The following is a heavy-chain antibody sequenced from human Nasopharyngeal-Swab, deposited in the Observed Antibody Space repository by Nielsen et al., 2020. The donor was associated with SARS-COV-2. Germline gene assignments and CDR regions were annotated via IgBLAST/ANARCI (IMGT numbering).Heavy chain of an antibody. CDR2: IIPIFGTA. D-gene: IGHD6-19*01. CDR3: ARDTGSGWSDWYFDL. CDR1: GGTFSSYA. V-gene: IGHV1-69*13. Sequence: SVKVSCKASGGTFSSYAISWVRQAPGQGLEWMGGIIPIFGTANYAQKFQGRVTITADESTSTAYMELSSLRSDDTAVYYCARDTGSGWSDWYFDLWGRGTLVTVSS. J-gene: IGHJ2*01.